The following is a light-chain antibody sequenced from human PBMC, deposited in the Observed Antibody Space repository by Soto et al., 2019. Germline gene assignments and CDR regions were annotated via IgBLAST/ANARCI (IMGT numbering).Light chain of an antibody. Sequence: EIVLTQSPSTLSSSPGETATLSCRASQYVGSRLAWYQHKPGQAPRLLIYYMSKRATGIPARFSGSGSGTDFTLTISSLAPDDFAIYFCQQRSNWPITFGQGTRLEFK. V-gene: IGKV3-11*01. CDR1: QYVGSR. J-gene: IGKJ5*01. CDR2: YMS. CDR3: QQRSNWPIT.